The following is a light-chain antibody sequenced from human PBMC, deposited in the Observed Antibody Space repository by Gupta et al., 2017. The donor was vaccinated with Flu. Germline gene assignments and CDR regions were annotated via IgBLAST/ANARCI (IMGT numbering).Light chain of an antibody. CDR3: QQSDSTHRRYGA. J-gene: IGKJ2*01. Sequence: DIQMTQSPSSLSASVGDRVTITCRASQSISSYLNWYQQKPGKAPKLLIYAASSWQSGGPSRFSGSGYGKDCTLTISSLQPEECATYYCQQSDSTHRRYGAFGQGTKVEIK. V-gene: IGKV1-39*01. CDR2: AAS. CDR1: QSISSY.